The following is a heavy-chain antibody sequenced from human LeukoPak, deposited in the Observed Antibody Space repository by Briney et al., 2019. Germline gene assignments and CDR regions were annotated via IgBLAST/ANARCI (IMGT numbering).Heavy chain of an antibody. CDR3: ARNRGDNTFDY. CDR1: GYSFTSYW. D-gene: IGHD3-10*01. Sequence: GESLKISCKGSGYSFTSYWIAWVRQMPGKGLEWMGIVYPGDSNTRYSPSFEGQATISADKSMNTAYLQWSSLKASDTAMYYCARNRGDNTFDYWGQGTLVTVSS. J-gene: IGHJ4*02. V-gene: IGHV5-51*01. CDR2: VYPGDSNT.